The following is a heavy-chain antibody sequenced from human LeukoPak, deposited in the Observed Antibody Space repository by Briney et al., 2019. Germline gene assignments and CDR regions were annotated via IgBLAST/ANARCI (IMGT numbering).Heavy chain of an antibody. CDR2: IWYDGSNK. Sequence: GRSLRLSCAASGFTFSSYGMHWVRQAPGKGLEWVAVIWYDGSNKYYADSVKGRFTISRDNSKNTLYLQMNSLRAEDTAVYYCAILGYDSSGYYFDYWGQGTLVTVSS. CDR3: AILGYDSSGYYFDY. V-gene: IGHV3-33*01. D-gene: IGHD3-22*01. J-gene: IGHJ4*02. CDR1: GFTFSSYG.